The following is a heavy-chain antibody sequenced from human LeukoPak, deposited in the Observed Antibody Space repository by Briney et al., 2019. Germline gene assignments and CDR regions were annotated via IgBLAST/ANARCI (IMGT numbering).Heavy chain of an antibody. V-gene: IGHV3-11*04. J-gene: IGHJ4*02. CDR1: GFTFSVYY. CDR3: ARDLYYDSSGYSLGY. D-gene: IGHD3-22*01. Sequence: GGSLRLSCAASGFTFSVYYMSWIRQAPGKGLEWVSYISSSGSTIYYADSVKGRFTISRDNAKNSLYLQMNSLRAEDTAVYYCARDLYYDSSGYSLGYWGQGTLVTVSS. CDR2: ISSSGSTI.